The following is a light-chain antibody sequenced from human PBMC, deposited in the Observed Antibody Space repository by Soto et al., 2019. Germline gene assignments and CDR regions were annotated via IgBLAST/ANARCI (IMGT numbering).Light chain of an antibody. CDR1: QSLSIGY. V-gene: IGKV3-20*01. CDR3: QQYDTSPIT. J-gene: IGKJ5*01. CDR2: AAS. Sequence: EIVLTQSPGTLSLSQWERSTLXXRASQSLSIGYLAWFQQSPGQAPRLXIYAASSRAAGIPDRFTGSGSGTDFTLTINRLEPEDFAVYYCQQYDTSPITFGQGTRLEIK.